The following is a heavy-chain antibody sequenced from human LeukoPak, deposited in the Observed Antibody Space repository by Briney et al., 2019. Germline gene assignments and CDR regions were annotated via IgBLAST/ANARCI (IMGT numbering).Heavy chain of an antibody. CDR2: LYTSGST. Sequence: PSETLSLTCTVSGGSISSYYWSWIRQPAGKVLEWIGRLYTSGSTNYNPSLKSRVTMSVDTSKNQFSLRLSSVTAADTAVYYCARAASGYYYGWGQGILVTVSS. V-gene: IGHV4-4*07. D-gene: IGHD3-22*01. J-gene: IGHJ4*02. CDR1: GGSISSYY. CDR3: ARAASGYYYG.